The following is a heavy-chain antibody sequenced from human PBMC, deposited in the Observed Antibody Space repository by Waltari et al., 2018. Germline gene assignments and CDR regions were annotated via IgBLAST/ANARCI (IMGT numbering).Heavy chain of an antibody. CDR2: RWYDGSNK. CDR3: AKDDGLLWFGELLSYVDY. CDR1: GFTFSSYG. V-gene: IGHV3-30*18. J-gene: IGHJ4*02. D-gene: IGHD3-10*01. Sequence: QVQLVESGGGVVQPGRSLRLSCAASGFTFSSYGMHWVRQAPGKGLEWVAVRWYDGSNKYYADSVKGRFTISRDNSKNTLYLQMNSLRAEDTAMYYCAKDDGLLWFGELLSYVDYWGQGTLVTVAS.